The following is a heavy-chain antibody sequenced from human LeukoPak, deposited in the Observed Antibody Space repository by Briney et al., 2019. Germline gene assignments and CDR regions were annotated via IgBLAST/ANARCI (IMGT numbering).Heavy chain of an antibody. CDR1: GGSISSYY. J-gene: IGHJ5*02. Sequence: TSETLSLTCTVSGGSISSYYWSWIRQPPGKGLEWIGYIYYSGSTNYNPSLKSRVTISVDTSKNQFSLKLSSVTAADTAVYYCARGPLTMTRGFDPWGQGTLVTVSS. CDR3: ARGPLTMTRGFDP. CDR2: IYYSGST. V-gene: IGHV4-59*12. D-gene: IGHD4-17*01.